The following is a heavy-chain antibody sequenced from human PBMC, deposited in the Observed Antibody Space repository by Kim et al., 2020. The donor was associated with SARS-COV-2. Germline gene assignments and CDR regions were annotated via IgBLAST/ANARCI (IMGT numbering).Heavy chain of an antibody. D-gene: IGHD2-2*01. J-gene: IGHJ6*02. Sequence: ASVKVSCKASGYTFSTYGISWVRQAPGQGPEWMGWISGHDGSPNYAKNLQGRVTMTTDTSTSTAYLDLTGLTSDDTAVYYCARDRYCSGSNCPSYYYSGLDVWGQGTAVTVSS. CDR1: GYTFSTYG. V-gene: IGHV1-18*01. CDR3: ARDRYCSGSNCPSYYYSGLDV. CDR2: ISGHDGSP.